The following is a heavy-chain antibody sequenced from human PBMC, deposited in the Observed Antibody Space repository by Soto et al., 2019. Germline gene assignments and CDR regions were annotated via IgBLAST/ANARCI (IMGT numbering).Heavy chain of an antibody. CDR1: GYTFTSYG. Sequence: GASVKVSCKASGYTFTSYGISWVRQAPGQGLEWMGWISAYNGNTNYARKLQGRVTMTTDTSTSTAYMELRSLRSDDTAVYYCARVPPPPFLEWLFVPYYFDYWGQGTLVTVSS. CDR2: ISAYNGNT. CDR3: ARVPPPPFLEWLFVPYYFDY. V-gene: IGHV1-18*01. D-gene: IGHD3-3*02. J-gene: IGHJ4*02.